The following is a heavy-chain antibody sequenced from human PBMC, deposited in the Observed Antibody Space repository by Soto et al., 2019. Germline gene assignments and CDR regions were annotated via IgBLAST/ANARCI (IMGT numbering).Heavy chain of an antibody. V-gene: IGHV3-48*02. D-gene: IGHD2-15*01. CDR2: INSGSSTI. CDR3: ACDAPRCSGGSGFDF. J-gene: IGHJ4*02. CDR1: GFTFSSYS. Sequence: EVQLVESGGGLVQPGGSLRLSCAASGFTFSSYSMNWVRQAPGKGLEWVSYINSGSSTIYYADSVKGRFTISRDNAKNSLYLQMNSLRDEDTAVYYCACDAPRCSGGSGFDFWGQGTLVTVSS.